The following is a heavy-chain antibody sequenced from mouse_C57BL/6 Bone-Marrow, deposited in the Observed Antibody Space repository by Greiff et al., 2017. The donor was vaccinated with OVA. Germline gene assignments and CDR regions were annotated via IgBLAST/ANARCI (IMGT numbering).Heavy chain of an antibody. D-gene: IGHD1-1*01. V-gene: IGHV1-54*01. J-gene: IGHJ4*01. CDR2: INPGSGGT. Sequence: QVQLKESGAELVRPGTSVKVSCKASGYAFTNYLIEWVKQRPGQGLEWIGVINPGSGGTNYNEKFKGKATLTADKSSSTAYMQLSSLTSEDSAVYFGARITTVVENYAMDYWGQGTSVTVSS. CDR1: GYAFTNYL. CDR3: ARITTVVENYAMDY.